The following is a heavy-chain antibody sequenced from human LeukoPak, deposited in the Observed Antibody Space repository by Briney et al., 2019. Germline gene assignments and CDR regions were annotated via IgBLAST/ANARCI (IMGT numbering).Heavy chain of an antibody. Sequence: GGSLRLSCAASGFTFSSFWISWVRQAPGKGLEWVANIKTDGSEKYYVDSVKGRLTISRDNAKNSLYLQMNSLRAEDAAVYYCARDKDYYGSGSYSPGYWGQGTLVTVSS. J-gene: IGHJ4*02. CDR1: GFTFSSFW. V-gene: IGHV3-7*01. CDR3: ARDKDYYGSGSYSPGY. D-gene: IGHD3-10*01. CDR2: IKTDGSEK.